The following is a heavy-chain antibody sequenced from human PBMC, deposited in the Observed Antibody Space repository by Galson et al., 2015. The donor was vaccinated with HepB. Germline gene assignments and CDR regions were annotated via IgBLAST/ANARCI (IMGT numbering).Heavy chain of an antibody. Sequence: SVKVSCKASGYTFTSYGISWVRQAPGQGLEWMGWISAYNGNTNYAQKLQGRVTMTTDTSTSTAYMELRSLRSDDTAVYYCARDLGSPWELLFFFDYWGQGTLVTVSS. V-gene: IGHV1-18*04. D-gene: IGHD1-26*01. J-gene: IGHJ4*02. CDR2: ISAYNGNT. CDR1: GYTFTSYG. CDR3: ARDLGSPWELLFFFDY.